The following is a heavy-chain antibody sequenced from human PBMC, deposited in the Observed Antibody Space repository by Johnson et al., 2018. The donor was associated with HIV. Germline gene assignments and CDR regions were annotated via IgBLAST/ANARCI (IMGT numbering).Heavy chain of an antibody. V-gene: IGHV3-30*04. CDR3: ARDADPSREYQGDAIDS. D-gene: IGHD2-2*01. J-gene: IGHJ3*02. CDR1: GFTFSSYA. CDR2: IASDGSNN. Sequence: QVQLVESGGGLVQPGGSLRLSCAAPGFTFSSYAMHWVRQAPGKGLEWVAVIASDGSNNYYTDSVRGRFTISRDNSKNTLYLQMNSLRVEDTAVYYCARDADPSREYQGDAIDSWGQGRGVTASS.